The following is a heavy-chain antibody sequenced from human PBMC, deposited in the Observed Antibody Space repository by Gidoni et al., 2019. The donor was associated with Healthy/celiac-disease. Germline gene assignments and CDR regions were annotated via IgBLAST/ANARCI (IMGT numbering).Heavy chain of an antibody. CDR2: ISSSSSYI. CDR3: ARDIHSSGWYRDDY. J-gene: IGHJ4*02. V-gene: IGHV3-21*01. D-gene: IGHD6-19*01. Sequence: EVQLVESGGGLVKHWGSLRLSCAASGFTSRSYSMNWVRQAPGKGLEWVSSISSSSSYIYYADSVKGRFTISRDNAKNSLYLQMNSLRAEDTAVYYCARDIHSSGWYRDDYWGQGTLVTVSS. CDR1: GFTSRSYS.